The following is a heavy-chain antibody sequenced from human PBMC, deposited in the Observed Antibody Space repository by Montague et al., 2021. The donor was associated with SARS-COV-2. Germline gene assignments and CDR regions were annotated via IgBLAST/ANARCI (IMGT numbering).Heavy chain of an antibody. Sequence: SLRLSCAASEFTFSILAMTWVRQAPGKGLEWVSSISASDGTTYYADSVKGRFTISRDNSKDTLSLQMNSLRVEDTAVYYCVKDWQSMIVSAEKSYFANWGQGTLVTVSS. D-gene: IGHD3-22*01. J-gene: IGHJ4*02. CDR1: EFTFSILA. CDR2: ISASDGTT. CDR3: VKDWQSMIVSAEKSYFAN. V-gene: IGHV3-23*01.